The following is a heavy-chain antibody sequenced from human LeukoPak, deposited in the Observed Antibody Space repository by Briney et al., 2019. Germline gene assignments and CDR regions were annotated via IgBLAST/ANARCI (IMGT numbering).Heavy chain of an antibody. CDR1: GFTFSSYG. J-gene: IGHJ3*02. CDR3: AKDSSGYYDAFDI. V-gene: IGHV3-30*18. Sequence: GRSLRLSCAASGFTFSSYGMHWVRQAPGKGLEWVAVISYDGSNKYYADSVKGRFTISRDNSKNTLYLQTNSLRAEDTAVYYCAKDSSGYYDAFDIWGQGTMVTVSS. CDR2: ISYDGSNK. D-gene: IGHD3-22*01.